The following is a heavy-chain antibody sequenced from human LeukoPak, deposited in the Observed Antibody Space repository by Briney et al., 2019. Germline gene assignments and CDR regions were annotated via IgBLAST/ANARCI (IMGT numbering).Heavy chain of an antibody. CDR1: GGSITNYY. J-gene: IGHJ6*03. Sequence: PSETLSLTCTVSGGSITNYYWSWIRQPPGMGLEWIGYVYYTGSTDYNPSLKSRVTLSVDTSKNQFSLKLSSVTAADTAVYYCARVPRSYYYYYYMDVWGKGTTVTVSS. V-gene: IGHV4-59*01. CDR2: VYYTGST. CDR3: ARVPRSYYYYYYMDV.